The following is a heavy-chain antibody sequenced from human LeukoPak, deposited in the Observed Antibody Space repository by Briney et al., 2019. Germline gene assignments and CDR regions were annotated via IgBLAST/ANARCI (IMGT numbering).Heavy chain of an antibody. D-gene: IGHD3-22*01. J-gene: IGHJ4*02. Sequence: GGSLRLSCAASGFTFSSYWMSWVRQAPGKGLEWVANIKQDGSEKYYVDSVKGRFTISRDNAKNSLYLQMNSLRAEDTAVYYCARLAVWVPYDSSGYYDYWGQGTLVTVSS. V-gene: IGHV3-7*01. CDR2: IKQDGSEK. CDR1: GFTFSSYW. CDR3: ARLAVWVPYDSSGYYDY.